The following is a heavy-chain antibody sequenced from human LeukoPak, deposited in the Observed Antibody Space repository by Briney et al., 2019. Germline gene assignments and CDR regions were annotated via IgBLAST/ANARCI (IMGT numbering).Heavy chain of an antibody. CDR2: IYSGGST. Sequence: GGSLRLSCAASGFTVSTHYMSWVRQAPGKGLEWVSVIYSGGSTYYADSVKGRFTISRDNSKNTLYLQMNSLRAEDTAVYYCAREYQVVGATSWYFDYWGQGTLVTVSS. J-gene: IGHJ4*02. CDR3: AREYQVVGATSWYFDY. D-gene: IGHD1-26*01. V-gene: IGHV3-53*01. CDR1: GFTVSTHY.